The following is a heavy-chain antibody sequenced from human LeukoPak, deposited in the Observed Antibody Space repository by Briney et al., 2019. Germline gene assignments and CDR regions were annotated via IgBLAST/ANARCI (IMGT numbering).Heavy chain of an antibody. CDR3: AKDRGWFGGSLANFDY. Sequence: GGSLRLSCVASGFSFSGYGMSWVRQAPGKGLEWVSAIGSSGGNIHYADSVKGRFTISRDNSRYTLYLEVNSLRAEDTAVYYCAKDRGWFGGSLANFDYWGQGTLVTVSS. CDR2: IGSSGGNI. D-gene: IGHD3-10*01. J-gene: IGHJ4*02. CDR1: GFSFSGYG. V-gene: IGHV3-23*01.